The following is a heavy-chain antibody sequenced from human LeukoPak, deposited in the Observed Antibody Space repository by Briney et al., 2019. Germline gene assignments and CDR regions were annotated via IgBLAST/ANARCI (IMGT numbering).Heavy chain of an antibody. CDR2: ISSSGSTI. D-gene: IGHD6-13*01. CDR1: GFTFSDYY. CDR3: ARDPGSSWYYYYYYYMDV. J-gene: IGHJ6*03. Sequence: GGSLRLSCAASGFTFSDYYMSWIRQAPGKGLEWVSYISSSGSTIYYADSVKGRFTISRDNAKNSLYLQMNSLRAEDTAVYYCARDPGSSWYYYYYYYMDVWGKGTTVTVSS. V-gene: IGHV3-11*04.